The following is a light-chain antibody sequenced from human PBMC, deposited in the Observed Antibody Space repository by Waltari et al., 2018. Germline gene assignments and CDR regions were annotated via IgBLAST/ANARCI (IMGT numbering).Light chain of an antibody. CDR1: SSDVGAYNH. J-gene: IGLJ1*01. CDR2: DVS. CDR3: SSYANTFHYV. V-gene: IGLV2-14*03. Sequence: QSALTQPASVSGSPGQSITISCPGPSSDVGAYNHVSWYQQYPGRAPKLLIYDVSKWPSGVSNRFSGSKSGNTASLTISGLQAEDEADYFCSSYANTFHYVFGTGTKVTVL.